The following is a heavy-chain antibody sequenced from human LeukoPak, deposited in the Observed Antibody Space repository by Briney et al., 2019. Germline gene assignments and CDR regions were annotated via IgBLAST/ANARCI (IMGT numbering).Heavy chain of an antibody. V-gene: IGHV4-30-2*01. D-gene: IGHD3-10*01. J-gene: IGHJ4*02. CDR3: ARGVYYYGSGSYYNSGYFDH. CDR2: IYHSGST. Sequence: SETLSLTCAVSGGSISSGGYSWSWIRQPPGKGLEWIGYIYHSGSTYYNPSLKSRVTISVDRSKNQFSLKLSSVTAADTAVYYCARGVYYYGSGSYYNSGYFDHWGQGTLVTVSS. CDR1: GGSISSGGYS.